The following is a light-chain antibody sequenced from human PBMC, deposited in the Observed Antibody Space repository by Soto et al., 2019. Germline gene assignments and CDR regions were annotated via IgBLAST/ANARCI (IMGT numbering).Light chain of an antibody. CDR1: QSVSNNY. J-gene: IGKJ5*01. Sequence: EIVLTQSPGTLSLSPGERATLSCRASQSVSNNYLAWYQQKPGQAPRLLTYGASNRATGIPARFSGSGSGTDFTLTISSLEPEDFAVYYCQQRSNWPPITFGQGTRLEI. V-gene: IGKV3-11*01. CDR3: QQRSNWPPIT. CDR2: GAS.